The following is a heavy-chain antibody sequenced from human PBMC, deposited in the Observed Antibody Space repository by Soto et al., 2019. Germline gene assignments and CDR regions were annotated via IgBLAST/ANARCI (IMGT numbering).Heavy chain of an antibody. V-gene: IGHV3-23*01. CDR3: AKSHVVADAFDI. Sequence: GSLRLSCAASGFTFSSYAMSWVRQAPGKGLEWVSAISGSGGSTYYADSVKGRFTISRDNSKNTLYLQMNSLRAEDTAVHYCAKSHVVADAFDIWGQGTRVTVS. D-gene: IGHD2-15*01. CDR2: ISGSGGST. J-gene: IGHJ3*02. CDR1: GFTFSSYA.